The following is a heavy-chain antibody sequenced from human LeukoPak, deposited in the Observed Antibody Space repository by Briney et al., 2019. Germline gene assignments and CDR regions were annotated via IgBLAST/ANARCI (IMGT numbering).Heavy chain of an antibody. CDR3: ARQSGYIETYYYYYMDV. Sequence: SETLSLTCTVSDDSISNYYWSWIRQPPGKGLEWIGDISYSGSTNYNPSLKSRVTMSVDTSKNQFSLKLSSVTAADTAVYYCARQSGYIETYYYYYMDVWGKGTTVTVSS. CDR2: ISYSGST. V-gene: IGHV4-59*08. D-gene: IGHD5-12*01. CDR1: DDSISNYY. J-gene: IGHJ6*03.